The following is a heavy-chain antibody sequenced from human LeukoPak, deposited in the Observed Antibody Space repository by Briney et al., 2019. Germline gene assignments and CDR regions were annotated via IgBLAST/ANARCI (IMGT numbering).Heavy chain of an antibody. V-gene: IGHV3-23*01. CDR3: AKVGGGLRLGDIPLDY. J-gene: IGHJ4*02. Sequence: QAGRSLRLSCAASGFTFSSYAMHWVRQAPGKGLEWVSAISGSGGSTYYADSVKGRFTISRDNSKNTLYLQMNSLRAEDTAVYYCAKVGGGLRLGDIPLDYWGQGTLVTVSS. CDR1: GFTFSSYA. CDR2: ISGSGGST. D-gene: IGHD3-16*01.